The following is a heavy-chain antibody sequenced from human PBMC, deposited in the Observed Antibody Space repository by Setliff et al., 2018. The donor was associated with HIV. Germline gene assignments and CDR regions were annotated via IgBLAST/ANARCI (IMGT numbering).Heavy chain of an antibody. Sequence: PSETLSLTCVVSGDSISRSRYYWGWIRQPPGKGLEWIGSFYYSGSTSYNPSLKSRVTISGDTSKNQVSLKLSSVTAADTAVYYCARGRGIEFYFDIWGQGTPVTVSS. J-gene: IGHJ4*02. D-gene: IGHD3-10*01. CDR2: FYYSGST. CDR3: ARGRGIEFYFDI. CDR1: GDSISRSRYY. V-gene: IGHV4-39*01.